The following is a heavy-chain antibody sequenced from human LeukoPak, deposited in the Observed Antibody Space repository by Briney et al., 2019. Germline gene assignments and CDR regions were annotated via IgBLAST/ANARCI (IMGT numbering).Heavy chain of an antibody. J-gene: IGHJ4*02. Sequence: SETLSLTCTVSGGSISSYYWSWIRQPPGKGLEWIGYIYYSGSTNYNPSLKSRVTISVDTSKNQFSLKLSSVTAADTAVYYCARIDKYSSGWYARDYWGQGTLVTVSS. CDR2: IYYSGST. V-gene: IGHV4-59*01. CDR3: ARIDKYSSGWYARDY. D-gene: IGHD6-19*01. CDR1: GGSISSYY.